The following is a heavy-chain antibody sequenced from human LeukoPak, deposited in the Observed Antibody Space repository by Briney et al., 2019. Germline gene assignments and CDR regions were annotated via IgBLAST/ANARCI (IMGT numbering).Heavy chain of an antibody. CDR2: IYSSGST. CDR3: AREGSAPTSYFDY. CDR1: GTSISGYY. Sequence: PSETLSLTCTVSGTSISGYYWSWIRQPAGKGLEWIGRIYSSGSTNYTPSHKSRVTMSVDTSNNQFSLELSSVTAADTAVYYCAREGSAPTSYFDYWGQGSLVTVSS. J-gene: IGHJ4*02. V-gene: IGHV4-4*07.